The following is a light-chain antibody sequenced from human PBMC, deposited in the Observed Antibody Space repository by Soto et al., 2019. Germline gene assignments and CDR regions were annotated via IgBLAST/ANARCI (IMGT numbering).Light chain of an antibody. CDR1: QGIRND. J-gene: IGKJ1*01. V-gene: IGKV1-17*02. CDR2: AAS. CDR3: LQHNDFPRT. Sequence: IQMTQYPSSLSASVGDRVTISCRASQGIRNDLGWYQQKPGEAPKRLIFAASNLQSGVPSRFSGGGSGKHFTLTISDLQPEDFATYFCLQHNDFPRTFGQGTKVDIK.